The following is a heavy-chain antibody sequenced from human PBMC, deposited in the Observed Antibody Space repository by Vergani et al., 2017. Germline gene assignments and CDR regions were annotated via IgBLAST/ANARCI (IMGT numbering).Heavy chain of an antibody. J-gene: IGHJ4*03. CDR1: GVSITRGNY. V-gene: IGHV4-38-2*02. D-gene: IGHD3-22*01. CDR3: FRDLYSRGPFDV. CDR2: FFHLGTA. Sequence: QVQLQESGPGLLKTSETLSLPCNVPGVSITRGNYWGWVRQSPGTGLEWIAGFFHLGTAYYNPSARSRVWISIDAYNVVSLWLQSVTAADTAVYFCFRDLYSRGPFDVWGQGSLVTVSS.